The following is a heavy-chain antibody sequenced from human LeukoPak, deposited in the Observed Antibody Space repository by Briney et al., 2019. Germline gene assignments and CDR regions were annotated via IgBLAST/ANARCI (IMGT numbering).Heavy chain of an antibody. CDR3: ARGLESLLLWFGDPPGYYYYYMDV. D-gene: IGHD3-10*01. J-gene: IGHJ6*03. V-gene: IGHV1-2*02. CDR2: IDPNSGGT. Sequence: GASVKVSCKASGYTFTGYYIHWVRQAPGQGLEWMGWIDPNSGGTNYAQKFQGRVTMTRDTSISTAYMELSRLRSDDTAVYYCARGLESLLLWFGDPPGYYYYYMDVWGKGTTVTISS. CDR1: GYTFTGYY.